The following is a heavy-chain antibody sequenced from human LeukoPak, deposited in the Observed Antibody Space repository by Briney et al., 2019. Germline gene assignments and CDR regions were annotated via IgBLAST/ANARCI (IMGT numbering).Heavy chain of an antibody. CDR2: ININTGNP. CDR3: ARGPPGGIRFLEWNSPLDY. V-gene: IGHV7-4-1*02. CDR1: GYTFTSYA. D-gene: IGHD3-3*01. J-gene: IGHJ4*02. Sequence: ASVKVSCKASGYTFTSYAMNWVRQAPGQGLEWMGWININTGNPTYAQGFTGRFVFSLDTSVSTAYLQLSSLKAEDTAVYYCARGPPGGIRFLEWNSPLDYWGQGTLGTVSS.